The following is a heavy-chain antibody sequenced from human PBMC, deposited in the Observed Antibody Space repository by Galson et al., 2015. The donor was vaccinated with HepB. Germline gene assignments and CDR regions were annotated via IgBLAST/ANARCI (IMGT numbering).Heavy chain of an antibody. CDR3: ARKYYYGSETYYDLFDY. CDR1: GFTLNTYA. J-gene: IGHJ4*02. Sequence: SLRLSCAASGFTLNTYAMSWVRQAPGEGLEWISAISGNGDSTAYADSVEGRFTISRDNSKNTLYLQMKTLRAEDTAVYYCARKYYYGSETYYDLFDYWGQGTLVTVSS. V-gene: IGHV3-23*01. CDR2: ISGNGDST. D-gene: IGHD3-10*01.